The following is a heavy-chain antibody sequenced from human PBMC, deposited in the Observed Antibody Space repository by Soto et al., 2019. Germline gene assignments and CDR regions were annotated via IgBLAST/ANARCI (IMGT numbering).Heavy chain of an antibody. CDR3: ARTYDSNGYANEFDS. J-gene: IGHJ4*02. V-gene: IGHV4-59*12. CDR2: IYDNGIT. CDR1: GRSITSYY. D-gene: IGHD3-22*01. Sequence: PSETLSLTCSVSGRSITSYYWSWVRQPPGKGLEWIGYIYDNGITSQNPSLKSRVTMSADTSKNQFSLKLTSVTGADTAVYYCARTYDSNGYANEFDSWGQGILVNVSS.